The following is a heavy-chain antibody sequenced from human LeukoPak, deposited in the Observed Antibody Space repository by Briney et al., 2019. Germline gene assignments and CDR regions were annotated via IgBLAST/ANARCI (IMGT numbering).Heavy chain of an antibody. CDR3: ARDRHHRFGELCP. CDR1: GFTFSSYS. Sequence: PGGSLRLSCAASGFTFSSYSMNWVRQAPGKGLEWVSSISSSSSYIYHADSVKGRFTISRDNAKNSLYLQMNSLRAEDTAVYYCARDRHHRFGELCPWGQGTRVTVSS. J-gene: IGHJ4*02. D-gene: IGHD3-10*01. V-gene: IGHV3-21*01. CDR2: ISSSSSYI.